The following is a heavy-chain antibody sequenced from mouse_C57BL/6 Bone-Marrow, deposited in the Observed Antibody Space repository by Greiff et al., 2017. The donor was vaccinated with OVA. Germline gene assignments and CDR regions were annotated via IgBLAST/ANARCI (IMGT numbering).Heavy chain of an antibody. CDR2: IDPSDSYT. Sequence: VQLQQPGAELVMPGASVKLSCKASGYTFTSYWMHWVKQRPGQGLEWIGEIDPSDSYTNYNQKFKGQSTLTVDKSSSTAYMQLNSLTSEDSAVYYCARLGLDYWGQGTTLTVSS. J-gene: IGHJ2*01. CDR3: ARLGLDY. D-gene: IGHD4-1*01. CDR1: GYTFTSYW. V-gene: IGHV1-69*01.